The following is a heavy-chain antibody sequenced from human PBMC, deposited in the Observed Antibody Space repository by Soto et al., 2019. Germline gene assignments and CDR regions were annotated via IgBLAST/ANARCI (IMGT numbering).Heavy chain of an antibody. Sequence: QVQLVESGGGVVQPGRSLRLSCAASGFTFSSYGMHWVRQAPGKGLEWVAVISYDGSNKYYADSVKGRFTISRDNSKNTLYLQMNSLRAEDTAVYYCANGYYVHDAFDIWGQGTMVTVSS. J-gene: IGHJ3*02. CDR1: GFTFSSYG. V-gene: IGHV3-30*18. CDR2: ISYDGSNK. CDR3: ANGYYVHDAFDI. D-gene: IGHD4-17*01.